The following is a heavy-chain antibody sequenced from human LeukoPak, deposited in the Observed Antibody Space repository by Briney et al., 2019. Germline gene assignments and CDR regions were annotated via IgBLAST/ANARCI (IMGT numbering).Heavy chain of an antibody. Sequence: ASVKVSCKASGYTFTSYYMHWVRQAPGQGLEWMGIINPSGGSTSYAQKFQGRVTMTRDTSTSTVYMELSSLRSEDTAVYYCTRDNHRTDYGMDVWGQGTTVTVSS. J-gene: IGHJ6*02. V-gene: IGHV1-46*01. D-gene: IGHD1-14*01. CDR3: TRDNHRTDYGMDV. CDR1: GYTFTSYY. CDR2: INPSGGST.